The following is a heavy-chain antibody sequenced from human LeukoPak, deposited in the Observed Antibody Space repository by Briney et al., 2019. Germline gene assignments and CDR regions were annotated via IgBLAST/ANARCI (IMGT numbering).Heavy chain of an antibody. J-gene: IGHJ4*02. Sequence: GGSLRLSCAASGFTFDDYAMHWVRQAPGKGLEWVSGISWNSGSIGYADSVKGRFTISRDNAKDSLYLQMNSLRAEDTALYYCAVATRSFLPDYCWGQGTLVTVSS. CDR3: AVATRSFLPDYC. CDR1: GFTFDDYA. CDR2: ISWNSGSI. V-gene: IGHV3-9*01. D-gene: IGHD5-12*01.